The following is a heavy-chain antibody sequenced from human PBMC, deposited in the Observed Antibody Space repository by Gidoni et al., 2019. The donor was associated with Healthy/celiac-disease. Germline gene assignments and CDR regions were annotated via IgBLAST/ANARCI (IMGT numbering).Heavy chain of an antibody. CDR2: ISAYNGNT. D-gene: IGHD3-3*01. V-gene: IGHV1-18*01. CDR1: GSTFTSYG. Sequence: QVQLVQSGAEVKKPGASVEVSSKASGSTFTSYGISWVRQAPGQGLGWMGWISAYNGNTNYAQKLQGRVTMTTDTSTSTAYMELRSLRSDDTAVYYCARALMAHYDFWSGYYMSEGNGGFDYWGQGTLVTVSS. CDR3: ARALMAHYDFWSGYYMSEGNGGFDY. J-gene: IGHJ4*02.